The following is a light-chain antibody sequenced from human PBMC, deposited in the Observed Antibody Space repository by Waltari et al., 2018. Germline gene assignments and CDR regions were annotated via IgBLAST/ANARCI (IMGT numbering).Light chain of an antibody. CDR3: CSYAGTSP. CDR2: DVT. CDR1: STNICGYNY. V-gene: IGLV2-11*01. J-gene: IGLJ1*01. Sequence: QSALTQPRSVSGSPGQSVPISCTGPSTNICGYNYVSWYQQHPGKAPKLIIYDVTKRPAGVTDRFSGSKSGDTASLTISGLQAEDEADYYCCSYAGTSPFGTGTKVTVL.